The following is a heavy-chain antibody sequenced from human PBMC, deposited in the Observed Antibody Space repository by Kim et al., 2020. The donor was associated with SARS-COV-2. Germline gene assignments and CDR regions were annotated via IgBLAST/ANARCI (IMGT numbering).Heavy chain of an antibody. Sequence: STYYNPSLKIRVTVSVDTSKNQFSRKLSSVTAADPAVYYCARGADSSRDYWGQGTLVTVSS. D-gene: IGHD6-13*01. V-gene: IGHV4-31*02. CDR3: ARGADSSRDY. J-gene: IGHJ4*02. CDR2: ST.